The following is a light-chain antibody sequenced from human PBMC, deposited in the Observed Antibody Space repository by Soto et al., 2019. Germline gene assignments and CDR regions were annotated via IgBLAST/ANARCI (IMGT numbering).Light chain of an antibody. CDR3: CSYAGRNTWV. CDR1: SSGSIASNY. V-gene: IGLV2-11*01. J-gene: IGLJ2*01. CDR2: DVS. Sequence: LTQPHSGSESPGKTVTISCTRSSGSIASNYVQWYQHHPGKAPKVMMYDVSKRPSGVPDRFSGSKSGNTVSLTISGLQAEDEADYYCCSYAGRNTWVFVGGTKLTVL.